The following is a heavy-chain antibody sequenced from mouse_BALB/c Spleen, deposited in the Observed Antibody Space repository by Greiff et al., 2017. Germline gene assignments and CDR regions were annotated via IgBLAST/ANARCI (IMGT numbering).Heavy chain of an antibody. CDR2: IYPGDGST. J-gene: IGHJ2*01. CDR1: GYTFTSYY. Sequence: QVQLKESGPELVKPGASVKMSCKASGYTFTSYYIHWVKQRPGQGLEWIGWIYPGDGSTKYNEKFKGKTTLTADKSSSTAYMLLSSLTSEDSAIYFCARRITTVGGYFDYWGQGTTLTVSS. V-gene: IGHV1S56*01. D-gene: IGHD1-1*01. CDR3: ARRITTVGGYFDY.